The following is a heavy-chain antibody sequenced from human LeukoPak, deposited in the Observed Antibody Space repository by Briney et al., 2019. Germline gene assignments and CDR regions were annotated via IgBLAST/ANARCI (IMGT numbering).Heavy chain of an antibody. CDR3: ASKWELDFDY. V-gene: IGHV3-30-3*01. J-gene: IGHJ4*02. D-gene: IGHD1-26*01. Sequence: GRSLRLSCAASGFTFSSYAMHWVRQAPGKGLEWVAVISYDGSNKYYADSVKGRFTISRDNSTNTLYLQMNSLRAEDTAVYYCASKWELDFDYWGQGTLVTVSS. CDR1: GFTFSSYA. CDR2: ISYDGSNK.